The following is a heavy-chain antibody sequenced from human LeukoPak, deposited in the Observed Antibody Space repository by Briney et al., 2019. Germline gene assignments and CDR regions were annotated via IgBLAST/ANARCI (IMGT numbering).Heavy chain of an antibody. CDR2: INPNSGGT. Sequence: ASVKVSFKASGYTSTVYYMHWVRQAPGQGLEWMGWINPNSGGTNYAQKFQGRVTMTRDTSISTAYMELSRLRSDDTAVYYCARDEPDCSSTSCYFYNWFDPWGQGTLVTVSS. D-gene: IGHD2-2*01. CDR3: ARDEPDCSSTSCYFYNWFDP. V-gene: IGHV1-2*02. J-gene: IGHJ5*02. CDR1: GYTSTVYY.